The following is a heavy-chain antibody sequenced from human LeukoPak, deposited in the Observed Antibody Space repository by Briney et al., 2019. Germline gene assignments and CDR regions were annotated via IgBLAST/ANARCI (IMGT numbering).Heavy chain of an antibody. V-gene: IGHV4-59*01. D-gene: IGHD3-3*01. CDR2: LHYTGST. Sequence: SETLSLTCTVSGGSISNYYWNWIRQPPGKGLEWIGYLHYTGSTTYNPSLKSRITISVDMSKNQFSLNLSSVTAADTALYYCARGSRTHFGSHYFDSWGQGILVTVSS. CDR1: GGSISNYY. CDR3: ARGSRTHFGSHYFDS. J-gene: IGHJ4*02.